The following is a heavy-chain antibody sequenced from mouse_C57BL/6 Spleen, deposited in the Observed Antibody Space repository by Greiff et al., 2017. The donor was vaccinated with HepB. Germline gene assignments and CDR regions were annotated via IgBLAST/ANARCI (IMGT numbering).Heavy chain of an antibody. D-gene: IGHD2-10*01. CDR2: IYPGDGDT. CDR1: GYAFSSSW. V-gene: IGHV1-82*01. CDR3: ASPFYGNYDYYAMDY. J-gene: IGHJ4*01. Sequence: VKLMESGPELVKPGASVKISCKASGYAFSSSWMNWVKQRPGKGLEWIGRIYPGDGDTNYNGKFKGKATLTADKSSSTAYMQLSSLTSEDSAVYFCASPFYGNYDYYAMDYWGQGTSVTVSS.